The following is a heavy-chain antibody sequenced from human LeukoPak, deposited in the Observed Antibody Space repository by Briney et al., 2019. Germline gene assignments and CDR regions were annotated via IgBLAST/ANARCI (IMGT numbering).Heavy chain of an antibody. CDR1: GFTFDDYG. Sequence: GGSLRLSCAASGFTFDDYGMSWVRQAPGKGLEWVSGINWNGGSTGYADSVKGRFTISRDNAKNSLYLQMNSLRAEDTALYYCARDVKSVVPAERYYYYYYMDVWGQGTTVTVSS. CDR2: INWNGGST. CDR3: ARDVKSVVPAERYYYYYYMDV. J-gene: IGHJ6*03. V-gene: IGHV3-20*04. D-gene: IGHD2-2*01.